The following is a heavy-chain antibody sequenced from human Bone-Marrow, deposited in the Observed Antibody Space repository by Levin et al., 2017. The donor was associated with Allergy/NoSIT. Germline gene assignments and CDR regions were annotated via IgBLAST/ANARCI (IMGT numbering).Heavy chain of an antibody. D-gene: IGHD6-13*01. Sequence: RSGGSLRLSCAGSGFTFSNYGMSWVRQAPGKGLEWVSSISNSGGGTYYADSVKGRFTISRDNSKNTVYLQMNSLRGEDTALYYCAKDSPYSSSWYGRGDYWGQGTLVTVSS. CDR3: AKDSPYSSSWYGRGDY. V-gene: IGHV3-23*01. CDR1: GFTFSNYG. J-gene: IGHJ4*02. CDR2: ISNSGGGT.